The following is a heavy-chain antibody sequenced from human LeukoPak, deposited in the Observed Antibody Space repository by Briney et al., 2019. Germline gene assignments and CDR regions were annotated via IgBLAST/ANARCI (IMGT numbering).Heavy chain of an antibody. CDR1: GYTFTSYY. D-gene: IGHD3-10*01. Sequence: ASVKVSCKASGYTFTSYYMHWVRQAPGQGLEWMGIINPSGGSTSYAQKFQGRVTMTRDTSTSTVYMELSSLRSEDTAVYYCARDGWFGELLSTRDIWFDPWGQGTLVTVSS. J-gene: IGHJ5*02. CDR3: ARDGWFGELLSTRDIWFDP. V-gene: IGHV1-46*01. CDR2: INPSGGST.